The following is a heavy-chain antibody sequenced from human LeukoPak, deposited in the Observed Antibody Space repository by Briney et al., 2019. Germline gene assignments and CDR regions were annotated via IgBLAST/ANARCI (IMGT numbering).Heavy chain of an antibody. CDR2: FDPEDGET. Sequence: GASVKVSCKVSGYTLTELSMHWVRQAPGKGLEWMGGFDPEDGETIYAQKFQGRVTITADESTSTAYMELSSLRSEDTAVYYCARVKCSGGSCYEIDYWGQGTLVTVSS. D-gene: IGHD2-15*01. CDR3: ARVKCSGGSCYEIDY. CDR1: GYTLTELS. V-gene: IGHV1-24*01. J-gene: IGHJ4*02.